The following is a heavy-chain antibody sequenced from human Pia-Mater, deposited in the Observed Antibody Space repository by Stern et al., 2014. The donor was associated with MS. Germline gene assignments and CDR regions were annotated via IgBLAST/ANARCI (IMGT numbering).Heavy chain of an antibody. V-gene: IGHV3-33*01. Sequence: VQLVESGGGVVQPGRSLRLPCAASGFTFSSYGMHWVRQAPGKGLEWVAVIWYDGSNKDYADSVKGRFTISRDNSKNTLYLQMNSLRAEDTAVYYCARENQRWLEPLYYFDYWGQGTLVTVSS. CDR3: ARENQRWLEPLYYFDY. CDR1: GFTFSSYG. D-gene: IGHD6-19*01. J-gene: IGHJ4*02. CDR2: IWYDGSNK.